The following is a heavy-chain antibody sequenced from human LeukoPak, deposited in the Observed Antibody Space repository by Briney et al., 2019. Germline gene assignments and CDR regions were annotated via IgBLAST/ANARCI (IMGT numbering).Heavy chain of an antibody. CDR2: ISAYNGNT. CDR3: ASNLRRTYYDFWSGALGAFDI. V-gene: IGHV1-18*01. J-gene: IGHJ3*02. CDR1: GYTFTSYG. Sequence: ASVKVSCKASGYTFTSYGISWVRQAPGQGLEWMGWISAYNGNTNHAQKLQGRVTMTTDTSTSTAYMELRSLRSDDTAVYYCASNLRRTYYDFWSGALGAFDIWGQGTMVTVSS. D-gene: IGHD3-3*01.